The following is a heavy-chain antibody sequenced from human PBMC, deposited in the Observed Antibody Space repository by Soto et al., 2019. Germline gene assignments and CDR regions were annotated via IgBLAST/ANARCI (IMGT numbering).Heavy chain of an antibody. D-gene: IGHD3-10*01. J-gene: IGHJ4*02. Sequence: QVQLVESGGGMVQPGRSLRLSCAASGFTFSNYAMHWVRQAPGKGLEWVAVISYDGTIKFYADSVKGRFTISRDNSKNTLYLQMNSLRAEDTAVYYCARGEAFGVVPTRVVDYWGQGTLVTVSS. V-gene: IGHV3-30-3*01. CDR3: ARGEAFGVVPTRVVDY. CDR2: ISYDGTIK. CDR1: GFTFSNYA.